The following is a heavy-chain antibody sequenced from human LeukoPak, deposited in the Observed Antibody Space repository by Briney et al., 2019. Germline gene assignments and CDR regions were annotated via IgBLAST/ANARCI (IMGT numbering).Heavy chain of an antibody. V-gene: IGHV3-23*01. Sequence: GRSLRLSCAASGFTFSSYGMHWVRQAPGKGLEWVSGISGSGSSTYYADSVKGRFTISRDNSKNTLYLQMNSLRAEDTAVYYCAKAGPRGLNCFDPWGQGTLVTVSS. CDR2: ISGSGSST. CDR1: GFTFSSYG. CDR3: AKAGPRGLNCFDP. J-gene: IGHJ5*02.